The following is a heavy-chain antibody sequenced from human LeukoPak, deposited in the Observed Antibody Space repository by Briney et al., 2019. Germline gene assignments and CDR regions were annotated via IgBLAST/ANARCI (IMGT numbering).Heavy chain of an antibody. CDR2: VHYSGSG. J-gene: IGHJ6*02. CDR3: ATADSYALDV. Sequence: SETLSLTCTVSGDSISSYYWNWVRQPPGQGLEWIGYVHYSGSGNHNPSLKSRVTISLNTSKNQVSLKLNSVTAADTAVYYCATADSYALDVWGQGAAVTVSS. V-gene: IGHV4-59*01. CDR1: GDSISSYY.